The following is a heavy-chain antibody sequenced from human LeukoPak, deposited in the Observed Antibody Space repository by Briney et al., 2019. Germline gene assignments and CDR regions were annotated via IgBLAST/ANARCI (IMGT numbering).Heavy chain of an antibody. CDR3: AREGSDSSGYYYLHY. D-gene: IGHD3-22*01. Sequence: SETLSLTCTVSGGSISSYYWSWIRQPPGKGLEWIGYIYYSGSTNYNPSLKSRATISVDTSKNQISLKLSSVTAADTAVYYCAREGSDSSGYYYLHYWGQGTLVTVSS. J-gene: IGHJ4*02. V-gene: IGHV4-59*01. CDR1: GGSISSYY. CDR2: IYYSGST.